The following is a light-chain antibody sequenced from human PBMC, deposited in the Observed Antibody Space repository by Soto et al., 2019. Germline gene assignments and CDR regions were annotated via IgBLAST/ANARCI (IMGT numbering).Light chain of an antibody. J-gene: IGKJ1*01. CDR3: QQYNEWPSGT. CDR2: GAS. V-gene: IGKV3-15*01. CDR1: QSVRNN. Sequence: EIVMTQSPATLSVSPGEGATLSCRASQSVRNNLAWYQKRPGQAPSLLIYGASTRATGIPARFSGSGSGAEFTLTISSLQSADFAVYYCQQYNEWPSGTFGQGTKVEMK.